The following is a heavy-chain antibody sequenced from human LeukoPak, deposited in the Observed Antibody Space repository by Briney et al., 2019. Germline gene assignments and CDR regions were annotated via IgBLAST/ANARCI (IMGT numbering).Heavy chain of an antibody. CDR2: IRYDGSNK. CDR1: GFTFSSYG. J-gene: IGHJ3*02. CDR3: ARAAYCGGDCYPDAFDI. Sequence: PGGSLRLSCAASGFTFSSYGMHWVRQAPGKGLEWVAFIRYDGSNKYYADSVKGRFTISRDNSKNTLYLQMNSLRAEDTAVYYCARAAYCGGDCYPDAFDIWGQGTMVTVSS. V-gene: IGHV3-30*02. D-gene: IGHD2-21*02.